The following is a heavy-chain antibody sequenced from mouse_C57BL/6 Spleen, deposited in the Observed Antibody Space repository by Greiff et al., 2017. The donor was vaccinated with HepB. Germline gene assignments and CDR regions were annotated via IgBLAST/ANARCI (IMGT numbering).Heavy chain of an antibody. CDR1: GYTFTSYW. V-gene: IGHV1-72*01. D-gene: IGHD2-4*01. CDR3: ARDYDYDGDYFDY. CDR2: IDPNSGGT. J-gene: IGHJ2*01. Sequence: QVHVKQPGAELVKPGASVKLSCKASGYTFTSYWMHWVKQRPGRGLEWIGRIDPNSGGTKYNEKFKSKATLTVDKPSSTAYMQLSSLTSEDSAVYYCARDYDYDGDYFDYWGQGTTLTVSS.